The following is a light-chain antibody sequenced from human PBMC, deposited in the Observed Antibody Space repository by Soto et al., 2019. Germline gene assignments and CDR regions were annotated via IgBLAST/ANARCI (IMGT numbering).Light chain of an antibody. Sequence: DIQTTQSASIRSASLCDRVTVTCRASQSISSYLNWYQQKPGKAPKLLIYAASSLQSGVPSRFSGSGSGTDFTLTISSLQPEDFATYYCQQSYSTPSTFGQGTKVDIK. CDR1: QSISSY. CDR2: AAS. CDR3: QQSYSTPST. V-gene: IGKV1-39*01. J-gene: IGKJ1*01.